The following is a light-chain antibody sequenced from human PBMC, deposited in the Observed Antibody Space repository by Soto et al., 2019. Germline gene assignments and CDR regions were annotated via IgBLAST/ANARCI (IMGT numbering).Light chain of an antibody. CDR1: SSNIGNKY. CDR2: DNN. J-gene: IGLJ2*01. V-gene: IGLV1-51*01. CDR3: GTWDNSLSAVV. Sequence: QSVLTQPPSVSAAPGQKVTISCSGSSSNIGNKYVSWYQQLSGTAPKLLIYDNNKRPSGIPDRFSGSKSGTSATLGITGLQTGDEADYYCGTWDNSLSAVVFGGGTQLTVL.